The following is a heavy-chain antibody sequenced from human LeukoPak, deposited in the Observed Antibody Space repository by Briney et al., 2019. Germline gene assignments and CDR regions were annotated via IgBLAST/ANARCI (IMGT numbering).Heavy chain of an antibody. D-gene: IGHD6-13*01. CDR1: GFTVSNNY. CDR3: ARGLQQQLGWFDP. V-gene: IGHV3-53*05. CDR2: IYSGGST. Sequence: GGSLRLSCAASGFTVSNNYMSWVRQAPGKGLEWVSIIYSGGSTYYADSVKGRFTISRDNSKNTLFLQMNSLRTDDTAVYYCARGLQQQLGWFDPWGQGTLVTVSS. J-gene: IGHJ5*02.